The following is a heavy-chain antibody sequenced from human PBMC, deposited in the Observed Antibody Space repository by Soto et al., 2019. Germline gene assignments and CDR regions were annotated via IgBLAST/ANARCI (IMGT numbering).Heavy chain of an antibody. CDR3: AREDIQRHASVDY. J-gene: IGHJ4*02. D-gene: IGHD1-1*01. CDR2: ISGSGGST. Sequence: GGSLRLSCAASGFTFSSYAMSWVRQAPGKGLEWVSTISGSGGSTYYADSVKGRFTISRDNSENTLCLQMTSLRAEDTAVYYCAREDIQRHASVDYWRQGTLVTVSS. CDR1: GFTFSSYA. V-gene: IGHV3-23*01.